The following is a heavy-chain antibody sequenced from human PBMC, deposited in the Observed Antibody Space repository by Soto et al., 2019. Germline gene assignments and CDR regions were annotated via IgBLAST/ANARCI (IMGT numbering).Heavy chain of an antibody. CDR1: GYTFTSYG. D-gene: IGHD5-18*01. Sequence: QVQLVQSGAEVKKPGASVKVSCKASGYTFTSYGISWVRQAPGQGLEWMGWISTYYDNTNYAQNLRGRVTMTTDKSPSTAYIELRSLRSDDTAVYYCARDPPRRYNSGQGLDYWGQGTLVTVSS. J-gene: IGHJ4*02. CDR3: ARDPPRRYNSGQGLDY. CDR2: ISTYYDNT. V-gene: IGHV1-18*04.